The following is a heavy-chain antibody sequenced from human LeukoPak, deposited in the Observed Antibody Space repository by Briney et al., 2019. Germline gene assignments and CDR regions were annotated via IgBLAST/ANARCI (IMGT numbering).Heavy chain of an antibody. Sequence: SVKVSCKASGGTFSSYDISWVRQAPGQGLEWMGGIIPMLGTPNYAQKFQGRVTITADKSTSTAYMYLSSLRSEDTAVYYCASGTTDIVVVPATLRNYYFDYWGQGTLVTVSS. CDR1: GGTFSSYD. V-gene: IGHV1-69*06. CDR3: ASGTTDIVVVPATLRNYYFDY. J-gene: IGHJ4*02. D-gene: IGHD2-2*01. CDR2: IIPMLGTP.